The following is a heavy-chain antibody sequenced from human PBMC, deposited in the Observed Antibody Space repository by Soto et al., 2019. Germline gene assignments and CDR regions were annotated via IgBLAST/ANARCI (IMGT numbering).Heavy chain of an antibody. CDR3: ARFTVSMYNWNYVTLYDDY. CDR1: GYTFTSYG. CDR2: ISAYNGNT. V-gene: IGHV1-18*01. D-gene: IGHD1-7*01. Sequence: QVPLVQSGAEVKKPGASVKVSCKASGYTFTSYGISWVRQAPGQGLEWMGWISAYNGNTNYAQKLQGRVTMTTDTSTSTAYMELRSLRSDDTAVYYRARFTVSMYNWNYVTLYDDYWGQGTLVNDSS. J-gene: IGHJ4*02.